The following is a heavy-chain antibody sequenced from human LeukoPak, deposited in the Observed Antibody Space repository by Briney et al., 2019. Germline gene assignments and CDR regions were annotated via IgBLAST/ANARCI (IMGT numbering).Heavy chain of an antibody. CDR1: GFTFSSYA. Sequence: GGSRRLSCAASGFTFSSYAMHWVRQAPGKGLEWVAFISYDGNNKYYADSVKGRFTISRDNSKNTLYLQMNSLRTEDTAVYYCARDNAEQWLPGDYWGQGTLVTVSS. CDR2: ISYDGNNK. CDR3: ARDNAEQWLPGDY. V-gene: IGHV3-30-3*01. J-gene: IGHJ4*02. D-gene: IGHD6-19*01.